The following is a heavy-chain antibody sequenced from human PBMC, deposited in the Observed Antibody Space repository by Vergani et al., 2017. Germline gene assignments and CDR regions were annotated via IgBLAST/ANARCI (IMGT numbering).Heavy chain of an antibody. V-gene: IGHV1-69*06. D-gene: IGHD6-19*01. Sequence: QVQLVQSGAEVKKPGSSVKVSCKASGGTFSSYAISWVRQAPGQGLEWMGGIIPIFGTANYAQKFQGRVTITADKSTSTAYMELSSLSSEDTAVYYCARGGSGWYSPIYYYYYGMDVWGQGTTVTVSS. CDR2: IIPIFGTA. CDR1: GGTFSSYA. J-gene: IGHJ6*02. CDR3: ARGGSGWYSPIYYYYYGMDV.